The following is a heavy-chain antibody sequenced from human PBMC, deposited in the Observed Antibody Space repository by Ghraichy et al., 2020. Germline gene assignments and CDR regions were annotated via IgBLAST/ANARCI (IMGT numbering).Heavy chain of an antibody. CDR3: ARTGNYQLQILNTDY. V-gene: IGHV1-18*01. Sequence: ASVKVSCKASGYTFTSYGISWVRQAPGQGLEWMGWISAYNGNTNYAQKFQGRVTMTTDTSTSTAYMELRSLRSDDTAVYYCARTGNYQLQILNTDYWGQGTLVTVSS. CDR2: ISAYNGNT. CDR1: GYTFTSYG. D-gene: IGHD2-2*01. J-gene: IGHJ4*02.